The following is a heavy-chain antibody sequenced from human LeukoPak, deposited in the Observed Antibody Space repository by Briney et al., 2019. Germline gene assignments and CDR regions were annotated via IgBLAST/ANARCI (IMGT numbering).Heavy chain of an antibody. CDR2: IIPIFGTA. CDR3: ARDRLGTTVTIFDY. CDR1: GGTFSSYA. D-gene: IGHD4-11*01. Sequence: SVKVSCKASGGTFSSYAISWVRQAPGQGLEWMGGIIPIFGTANYAQKFQGRVTITTDESTSTAYMELSSLRSEDTAVYYCARDRLGTTVTIFDYWGQGTLVTVSS. J-gene: IGHJ4*02. V-gene: IGHV1-69*05.